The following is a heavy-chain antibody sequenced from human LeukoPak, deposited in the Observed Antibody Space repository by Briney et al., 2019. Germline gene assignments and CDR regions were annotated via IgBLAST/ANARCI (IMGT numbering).Heavy chain of an antibody. CDR2: INHSGST. Sequence: PSETLSLTCAVYGGSFSGYYWSWIRQPPGKGLEWIGEINHSGSTNYNPSLKSRVTISVDTSKNQLSLKLSSVTAADTAVYYCARGADSSGYCYVGYFDYRGQGTLVTVSS. D-gene: IGHD3-22*01. V-gene: IGHV4-34*01. J-gene: IGHJ4*02. CDR3: ARGADSSGYCYVGYFDY. CDR1: GGSFSGYY.